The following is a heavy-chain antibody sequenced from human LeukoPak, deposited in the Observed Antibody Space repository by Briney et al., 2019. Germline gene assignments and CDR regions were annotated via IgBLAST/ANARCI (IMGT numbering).Heavy chain of an antibody. D-gene: IGHD6-6*01. CDR2: ISYDGSNK. CDR3: ARDSSSAFDY. Sequence: PGGSLRLSCAASGFTFSSYAMHWVRQAPGKGLEWVAVISYDGSNKYYADSVKGRFTISRDNSKNTLYLQMNSLRAEDTAVYYCARDSSSAFDYWGQGALVTVSS. V-gene: IGHV3-30*04. CDR1: GFTFSSYA. J-gene: IGHJ4*02.